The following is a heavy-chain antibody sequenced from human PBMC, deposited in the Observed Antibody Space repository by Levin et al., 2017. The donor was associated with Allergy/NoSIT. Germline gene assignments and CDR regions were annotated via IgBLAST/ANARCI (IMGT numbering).Heavy chain of an antibody. CDR3: VKQGEFVGGYEH. CDR2: IFPRDSET. V-gene: IGHV5-51*01. J-gene: IGHJ1*01. Sequence: KFGESLKISCKDSGDTFAIYWIGWVRQMPGKGLEWMGIIFPRDSETKYSPSFQGQVTISADKSVTTAYLQWSSLKASDTAMYYCVKQGEFVGGYEHWGQGTLVTVSS. CDR1: GDTFAIYW. D-gene: IGHD5-12*01.